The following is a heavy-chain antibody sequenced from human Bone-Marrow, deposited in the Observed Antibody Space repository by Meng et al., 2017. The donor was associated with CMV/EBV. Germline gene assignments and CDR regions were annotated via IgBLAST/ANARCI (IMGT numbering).Heavy chain of an antibody. Sequence: SETLSLTCTVSGGSVSSGSYYWSWIRQPPGKGLEWIGYIYYSGSTNYNPSLKSRVTISVDTSKNQFSLKLSSVTAADTAVYYCARGAAYSSSLNWFDPWGQGTLVTVSS. CDR3: ARGAAYSSSLNWFDP. V-gene: IGHV4-61*01. J-gene: IGHJ5*02. D-gene: IGHD6-13*01. CDR1: GGSVSSGSYY. CDR2: IYYSGST.